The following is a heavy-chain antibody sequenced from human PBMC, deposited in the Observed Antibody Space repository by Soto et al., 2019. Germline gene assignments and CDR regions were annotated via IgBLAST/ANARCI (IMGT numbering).Heavy chain of an antibody. V-gene: IGHV3-7*03. D-gene: IGHD3-10*01. J-gene: IGHJ4*02. CDR2: IKQDGSEK. CDR3: ARDGRGFGGGSDY. CDR1: GFTFSSYW. Sequence: EVQLVESGGGLVQPGGSLRLSCAASGFTFSSYWMSWVRQAPGKGLEWVANIKQDGSEKYYVDSVKGRFTISRDTAKSSVSLQMNSLRAEGTAVYYCARDGRGFGGGSDYWGQGTLVTVSS.